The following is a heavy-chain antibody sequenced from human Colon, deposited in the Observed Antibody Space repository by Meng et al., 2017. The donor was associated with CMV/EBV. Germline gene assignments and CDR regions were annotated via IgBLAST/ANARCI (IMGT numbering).Heavy chain of an antibody. CDR2: MNPNSGDT. CDR1: GYPFTIHY. J-gene: IGHJ4*02. V-gene: IGHV1-2*02. CDR3: ATLSIYDSTISDF. D-gene: IGHD5/OR15-5a*01. Sequence: CKTSGYPFTIHYIHWVRQAPGRGLEWMGWMNPNSGDTNYAQKFQDRVEMTRDTTVNTAYLDLTSLRSADTAVYCCATLSIYDSTISDFWGQGTLVTVSS.